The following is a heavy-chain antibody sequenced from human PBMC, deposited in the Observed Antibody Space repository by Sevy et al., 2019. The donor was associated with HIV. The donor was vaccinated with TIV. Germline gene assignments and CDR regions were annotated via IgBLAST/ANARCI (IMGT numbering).Heavy chain of an antibody. CDR2: ISSSSSYI. CDR1: GFTFSSYS. Sequence: GGSLRLSCAASGFTFSSYSMNWVRRAPGKGLEWVSSISSSSSYIDYADSEKGRFTISRDNAKNSLYLQMNSLRAEDTAVYYCARFKADIAVVVAAESDRAFDYWGQGTLVTVSS. V-gene: IGHV3-21*01. D-gene: IGHD2-15*01. J-gene: IGHJ4*02. CDR3: ARFKADIAVVVAAESDRAFDY.